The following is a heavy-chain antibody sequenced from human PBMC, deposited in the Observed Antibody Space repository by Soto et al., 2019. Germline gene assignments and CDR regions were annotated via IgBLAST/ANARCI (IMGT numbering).Heavy chain of an antibody. V-gene: IGHV4-31*03. CDR2: IYYSGNT. CDR1: GGSISSGYY. Sequence: SETLSLTCTVSGGSISSGYYWSWIRQYPGKGLEWIGYIYYSGNTYYNPSLKSRVSISLDTSKSQFSLKLDSVTAADTAVYYCARDGDGRMTTNPYYYNGMDVWGPGTTVTVSS. CDR3: ARDGDGRMTTNPYYYNGMDV. J-gene: IGHJ6*02. D-gene: IGHD4-4*01.